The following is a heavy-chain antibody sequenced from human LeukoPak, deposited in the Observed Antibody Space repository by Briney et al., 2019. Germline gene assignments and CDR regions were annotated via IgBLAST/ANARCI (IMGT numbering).Heavy chain of an antibody. V-gene: IGHV1-18*01. CDR3: ARGSAYYYDSSGYGMDV. J-gene: IGHJ6*01. CDR1: GYTFTSYG. D-gene: IGHD3-22*01. CDR2: ISAYNGNT. Sequence: ASVKVSCKASGYTFTSYGISWVRQAPGQGLEWMGWISAYNGNTNYAQKLQGRVTMTTDTSTSTAYMEVRRLRSDDTAVYYCARGSAYYYDSSGYGMDVWGQGTTVTVSS.